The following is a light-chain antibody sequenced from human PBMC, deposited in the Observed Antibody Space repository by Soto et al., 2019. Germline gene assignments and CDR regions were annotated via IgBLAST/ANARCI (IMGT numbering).Light chain of an antibody. CDR1: QSVSSSN. CDR3: QQRSNWPLT. V-gene: IGKV3D-20*02. Sequence: EIMLTQSPGTLSLSPGESATLFCLASQSVSSSNLAWYQQKPGQAPRLLIYDASNRATGIPARFSGSGSGTDFTLTISSLEPEDFAVYYCQQRSNWPLTFGGGTKVDIK. CDR2: DAS. J-gene: IGKJ4*01.